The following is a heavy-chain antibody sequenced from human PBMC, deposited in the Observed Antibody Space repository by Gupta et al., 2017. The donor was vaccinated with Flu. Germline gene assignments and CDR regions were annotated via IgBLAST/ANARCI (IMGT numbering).Heavy chain of an antibody. CDR1: GYSFSAFQ. D-gene: IGHD2-21*02. CDR3: ARGLLDY. J-gene: IGHJ4*02. CDR2: INPQRGGT. V-gene: IGHV1-2*02. Sequence: QVQLLQSGSQIASPGASIKVSCEPSGYSFSAFQLHWVRHVPGQGLEGKGWINPQRGGTDYAPKFRGRVTMTADSSTSTVYMELSSLTSDDTALYFCARGLLDYWGQGTLVTVSS.